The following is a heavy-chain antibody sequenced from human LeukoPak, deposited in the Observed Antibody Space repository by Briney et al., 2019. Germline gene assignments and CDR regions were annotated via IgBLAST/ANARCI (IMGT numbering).Heavy chain of an antibody. CDR2: INPNSGGT. CDR3: ARVPPGRYYGSGSYPSLGLHYYYYYGMDV. CDR1: GYTFTGYY. V-gene: IGHV1-2*02. J-gene: IGHJ6*02. Sequence: ASVKVSCKASGYTFTGYYMHWVRQAPGQGLEWMGWINPNSGGTNYAQKFQGRVTMTRDTSISTAYMELSRLRSDDTAVYYCARVPPGRYYGSGSYPSLGLHYYYYYGMDVWGQGTTVTVSS. D-gene: IGHD3-10*01.